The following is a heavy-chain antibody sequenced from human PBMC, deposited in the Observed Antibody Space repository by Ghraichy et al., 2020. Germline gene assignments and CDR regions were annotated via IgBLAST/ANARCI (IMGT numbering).Heavy chain of an antibody. J-gene: IGHJ4*02. D-gene: IGHD5-18*01. CDR3: AKDLDSYGYDYFDY. Sequence: GGSLRLSCAASGFTFSSYGMHWVRQAPGKGLEWVAVISYDGSNKYYADSVKGRFTISRDNSKNTLYLQMNSLRAEDTAVYYCAKDLDSYGYDYFDYWGQGTLVTVSS. CDR1: GFTFSSYG. CDR2: ISYDGSNK. V-gene: IGHV3-30*18.